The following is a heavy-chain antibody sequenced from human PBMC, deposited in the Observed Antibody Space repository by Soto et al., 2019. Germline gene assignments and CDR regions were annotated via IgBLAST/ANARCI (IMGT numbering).Heavy chain of an antibody. Sequence: PSETLSLTCTVSGGSISSGDYYWSWIRQPPGKGLEWIGDIYYSGSTNYNPSPKSRVTISVDTSKNQISLKLSSVTAADTAVYYCARRLYYDSSGFEGGGMDVWGQGTTVTVSS. J-gene: IGHJ6*02. CDR2: IYYSGST. CDR3: ARRLYYDSSGFEGGGMDV. D-gene: IGHD3-22*01. V-gene: IGHV4-30-4*01. CDR1: GGSISSGDYY.